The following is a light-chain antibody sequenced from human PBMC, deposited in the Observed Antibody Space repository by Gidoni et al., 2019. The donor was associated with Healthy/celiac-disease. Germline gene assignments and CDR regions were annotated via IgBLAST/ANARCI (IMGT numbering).Light chain of an antibody. J-gene: IGKJ2*01. CDR2: AAS. Sequence: DIQMTQSPSSLSASVGDRVTITCRASQSISSYLNWYQQKPGKAPKLLIYAASSLQSGVPSRFSGSGSGIDFTLTISSLQPEDFATYYCQQSYSTPRTFGQXTKLEIK. V-gene: IGKV1-39*01. CDR1: QSISSY. CDR3: QQSYSTPRT.